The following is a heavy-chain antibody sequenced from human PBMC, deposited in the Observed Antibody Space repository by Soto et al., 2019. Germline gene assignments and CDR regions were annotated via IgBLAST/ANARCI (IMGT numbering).Heavy chain of an antibody. CDR1: GGSFSAYD. V-gene: IGHV4-34*01. D-gene: IGHD2-8*02. Sequence: QVQLQQWGAGLLKPSETLSLTCAVYGGSFSAYDWTWIRQPPGTGLEWIGEINHSGSTNYNPSLKNRVTISVDTSKNQFSLKLTSVTAADTAVYYCARDKITGLFDYWGQGTLVTVSS. J-gene: IGHJ4*02. CDR2: INHSGST. CDR3: ARDKITGLFDY.